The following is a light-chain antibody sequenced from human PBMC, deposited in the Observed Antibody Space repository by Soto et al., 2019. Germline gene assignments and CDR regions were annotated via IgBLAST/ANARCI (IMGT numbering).Light chain of an antibody. J-gene: IGKJ1*01. CDR1: QSVSNN. Sequence: EIVLTQSPATLSLSPGERATLSCRASQSVSNNLAWYQQKLGRAPRLLIYDASNRATGIPARFSGSASGTDFTLTISSLESEDFAVYYCQQRSDWPRTFGQGTKVEIK. CDR2: DAS. CDR3: QQRSDWPRT. V-gene: IGKV3-11*01.